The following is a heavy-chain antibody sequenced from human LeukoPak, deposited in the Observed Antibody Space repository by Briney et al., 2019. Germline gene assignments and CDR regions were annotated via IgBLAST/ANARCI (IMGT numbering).Heavy chain of an antibody. D-gene: IGHD4-17*01. CDR2: VYYSGNT. CDR3: TREYGFMTTVFHAFDI. J-gene: IGHJ3*02. CDR1: GGSISSSSYY. Sequence: SETLSLTCTVSGGSISSSSYYWGWIRQPPGKGLEWIGSVYYSGNTYYNSSLKSRVTISVDTSKNQFSLKLSSVTAADTAIYYCTREYGFMTTVFHAFDIWGQGTMVTVSS. V-gene: IGHV4-39*07.